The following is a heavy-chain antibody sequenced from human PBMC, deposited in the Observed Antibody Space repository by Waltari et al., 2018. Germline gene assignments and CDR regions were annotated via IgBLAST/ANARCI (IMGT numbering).Heavy chain of an antibody. CDR2: IYPGATP. V-gene: IGHV4-4*07. D-gene: IGHD3-10*01. CDR3: ARIYGSGTFIYMDV. Sequence: QVQLQESGPGLVKPSETLSLTCTVSGGSIISYYWSWIRQPAGTGLEWIGRIYPGATPYPHPARQTRIMMSVDTSQNQFSLKLSSVTAADTAVYYCARIYGSGTFIYMDVWGKGTTVTVSS. J-gene: IGHJ6*03. CDR1: GGSIISYY.